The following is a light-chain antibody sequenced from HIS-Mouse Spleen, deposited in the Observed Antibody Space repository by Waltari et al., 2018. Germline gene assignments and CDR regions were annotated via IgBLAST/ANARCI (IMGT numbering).Light chain of an antibody. CDR1: SSDVGSYNL. CDR3: CSYAGSSTVV. V-gene: IGLV2-23*01. CDR2: EGS. Sequence: QSALTQPASVSGSPGQSITIPFTGTSSDVGSYNLFSWYQQHPGKAPKLMIYEGSKRPSGVSNRFSGSKSGNTASLTISGLQAEDEADYYCCSYAGSSTVVFGGGTKLTVL. J-gene: IGLJ2*01.